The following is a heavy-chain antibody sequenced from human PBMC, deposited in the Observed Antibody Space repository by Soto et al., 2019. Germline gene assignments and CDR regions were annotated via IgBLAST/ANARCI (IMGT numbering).Heavy chain of an antibody. Sequence: GGSLRLSCAASGFTFSSYGMHWVRQAPGKGLEWVAVISYDGSNKYYADSVKGRFTISRDNSKNTLYLQMNSLRAEDTAVYYCAKPNLAMTNDAFDIWGQGTMVTVS. CDR1: GFTFSSYG. J-gene: IGHJ3*02. D-gene: IGHD1-1*01. CDR3: AKPNLAMTNDAFDI. V-gene: IGHV3-30*18. CDR2: ISYDGSNK.